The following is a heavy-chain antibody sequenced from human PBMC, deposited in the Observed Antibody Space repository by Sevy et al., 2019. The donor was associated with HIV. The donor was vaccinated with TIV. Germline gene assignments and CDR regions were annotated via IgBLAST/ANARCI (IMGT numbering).Heavy chain of an antibody. CDR1: GYTFTGYY. J-gene: IGHJ4*02. CDR2: INPNSGGT. Sequence: ASVKVSCKASGYTFTGYYMHWVRQAPGQGLEWMGRINPNSGGTNYAQKFQGRVTMTRYTSISTAYMELSRLRSDDTAVYYCARDHYYGSGTRGASDYWGQGTLVTVSS. V-gene: IGHV1-2*06. D-gene: IGHD3-10*01. CDR3: ARDHYYGSGTRGASDY.